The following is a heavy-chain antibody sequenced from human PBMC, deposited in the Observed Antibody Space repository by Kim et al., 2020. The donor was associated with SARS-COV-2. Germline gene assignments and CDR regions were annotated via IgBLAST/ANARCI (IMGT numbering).Heavy chain of an antibody. CDR1: GYSFTNYL. CDR3: ARNYPGQQGSVFDI. CDR2: INAGNGNT. J-gene: IGHJ3*02. D-gene: IGHD1-1*01. Sequence: ASVKVSCKASGYSFTNYLMHWVRLAPGQRLEWMGLINAGNGNTKYSQKFQGRVTIARDTSAKIAYMELSSLTSEDTAVYYCARNYPGQQGSVFDIWGQGTLVTVSS. V-gene: IGHV1-3*01.